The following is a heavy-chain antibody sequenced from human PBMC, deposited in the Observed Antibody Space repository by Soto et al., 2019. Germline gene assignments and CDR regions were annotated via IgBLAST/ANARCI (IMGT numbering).Heavy chain of an antibody. D-gene: IGHD5-12*01. CDR3: ARGEVATILASNWFDP. CDR1: GGTFRSYS. Sequence: QVQLVQSGAEVKKPGSSMKVSCRASGGTFRSYSISWVRQAPGQGLEWMGRIIHILGVASYAQKFQGRVTITADKSTSTAYLELNSLRSEDTAVYYCARGEVATILASNWFDPWGQGTLVSVSS. CDR2: IIHILGVA. J-gene: IGHJ5*02. V-gene: IGHV1-69*02.